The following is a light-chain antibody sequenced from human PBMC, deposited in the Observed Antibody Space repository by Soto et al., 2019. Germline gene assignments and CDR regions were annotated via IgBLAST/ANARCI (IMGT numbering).Light chain of an antibody. J-gene: IGKJ2*01. CDR1: QSVSSY. CDR3: QQRSNWPPEYT. V-gene: IGKV3-11*01. Sequence: EIVLTQSPATLSLSPGERATLSCRASQSVSSYFAWYQQKPGQAPRLLIYDASNRATGIPARFSGSGSGTDFTLTISSLEPEDFAVYYCQQRSNWPPEYTFGQGTKLEIK. CDR2: DAS.